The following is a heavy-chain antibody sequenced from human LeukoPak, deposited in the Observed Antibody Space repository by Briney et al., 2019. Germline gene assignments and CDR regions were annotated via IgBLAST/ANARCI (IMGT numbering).Heavy chain of an antibody. CDR3: ARDAPYFYDTSGYPFDY. CDR2: ISAYNGNT. Sequence: ASVKVSCKASDFTFTSNGISWVRQAPGQGLEWMGWISAYNGNTNYVQKFQGRVTMTTDTSTSTAYMELRSLRPDDTAVYYCARDAPYFYDTSGYPFDYWGQGTLVTVSS. D-gene: IGHD3-22*01. CDR1: DFTFTSNG. V-gene: IGHV1-18*04. J-gene: IGHJ4*02.